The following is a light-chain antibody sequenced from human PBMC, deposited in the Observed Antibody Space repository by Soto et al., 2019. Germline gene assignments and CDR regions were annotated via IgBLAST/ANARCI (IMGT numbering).Light chain of an antibody. CDR1: QGLKHSDGNTY. CDR2: NVS. Sequence: DVVMTQSPLSLPVTLGQPASISCRSSQGLKHSDGNTYLHWFQQRPGQSPRRLINNVSNRDYGVPDRFSGSVSGTDFTLKISSVEAEYVGLFYCMQGTHWPLTFGQGTKVEIK. CDR3: MQGTHWPLT. J-gene: IGKJ1*01. V-gene: IGKV2-30*02.